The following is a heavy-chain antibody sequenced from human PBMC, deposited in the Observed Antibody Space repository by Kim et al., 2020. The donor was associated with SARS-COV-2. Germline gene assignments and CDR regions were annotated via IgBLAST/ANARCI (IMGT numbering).Heavy chain of an antibody. CDR2: INYSGST. Sequence: SETLSLTCTVSGGSISSYYWSWIRQPPGKGLEWIGYINYSGSTNYNPSLKSRVTISVDTSKNQFSLKLTSVTAADTAVYYCARGPYDSSGYSFSYYYGM. CDR1: GGSISSYY. D-gene: IGHD3-22*01. CDR3: ARGPYDSSGYSFSYYYGM. V-gene: IGHV4-59*01. J-gene: IGHJ6*01.